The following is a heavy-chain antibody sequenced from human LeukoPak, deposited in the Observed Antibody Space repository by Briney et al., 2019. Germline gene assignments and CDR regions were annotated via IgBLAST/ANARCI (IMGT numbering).Heavy chain of an antibody. J-gene: IGHJ4*02. CDR2: INHNGNVN. V-gene: IGHV3-7*03. D-gene: IGHD6-13*01. CDR1: GFTFSSYW. Sequence: GGSLRLSCAASGFTFSSYWMNWARQAPGKGLEWVASINHNGNVNYYVDSVKGRFTISRDNAKNSLYLQMNSLRAEDTAVYYCARGPLIAAAGTWWGQGTLVTVSS. CDR3: ARGPLIAAAGTW.